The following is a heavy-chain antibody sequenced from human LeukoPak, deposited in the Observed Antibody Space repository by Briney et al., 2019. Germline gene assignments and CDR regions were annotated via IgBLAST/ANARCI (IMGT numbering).Heavy chain of an antibody. V-gene: IGHV4-61*02. D-gene: IGHD3-10*02. CDR2: IYTSGST. CDR3: ARVFAPHDAFDI. CDR1: VGSISSGSYY. Sequence: SQTLSLTCTVSVGSISSGSYYWSWIRQPAGKGLEWIGRIYTSGSTNYNPSLKSRVTISVDTSKNQFSLKLSSVTAADTAVYYCARVFAPHDAFDIWGQGTMVTVSS. J-gene: IGHJ3*02.